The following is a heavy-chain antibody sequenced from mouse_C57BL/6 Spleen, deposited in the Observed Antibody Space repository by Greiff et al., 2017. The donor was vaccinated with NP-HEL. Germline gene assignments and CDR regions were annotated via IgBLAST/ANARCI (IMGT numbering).Heavy chain of an antibody. J-gene: IGHJ3*01. Sequence: VQLQQPGAELVMPGASVKLSCKASGYTFTSYWMHWVKQRPGQGLEWIGEIDPSDSYTNYNQKFKGKSTLTVDKSSSTAYMQLSSLTSEDSAVYYCARFGTAQAFAYWGQGTLVTVSA. V-gene: IGHV1-69*01. CDR2: IDPSDSYT. D-gene: IGHD3-2*02. CDR1: GYTFTSYW. CDR3: ARFGTAQAFAY.